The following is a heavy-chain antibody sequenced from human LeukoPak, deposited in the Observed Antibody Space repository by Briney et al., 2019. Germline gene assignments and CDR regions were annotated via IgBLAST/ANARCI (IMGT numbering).Heavy chain of an antibody. Sequence: GGSLRLSCAASGFTVSSNYMSWVRQAPGKGLEWVSVIYSGGSTYYADSVKGRFTISRDNSKNTLYLQMNSLRAEDTAVYYCARQFYGYYYDSSGYFDYWGQGTLVTVSS. V-gene: IGHV3-66*04. D-gene: IGHD3-22*01. CDR2: IYSGGST. CDR1: GFTVSSNY. CDR3: ARQFYGYYYDSSGYFDY. J-gene: IGHJ4*02.